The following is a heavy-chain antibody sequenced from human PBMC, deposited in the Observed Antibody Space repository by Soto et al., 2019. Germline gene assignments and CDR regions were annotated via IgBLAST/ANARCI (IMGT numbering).Heavy chain of an antibody. CDR3: AYLPCSGGSCYWFSFSGMDV. CDR1: GFSLSTSGVG. V-gene: IGHV2-5*02. CDR2: IYWDDDK. J-gene: IGHJ6*02. D-gene: IGHD2-15*01. Sequence: QITLKESGPTLVKLTQTLTLTCTFSGFSLSTSGVGVAWIRQPPGKALELLALIYWDDDKRYRPSLESRLTITKDTSKNQVVLTMTNMDSVDTATYYCAYLPCSGGSCYWFSFSGMDVWGQGTTVTVSS.